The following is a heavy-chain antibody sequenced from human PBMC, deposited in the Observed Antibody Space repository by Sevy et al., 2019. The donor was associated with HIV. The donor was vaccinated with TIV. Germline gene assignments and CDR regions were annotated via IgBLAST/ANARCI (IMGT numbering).Heavy chain of an antibody. CDR2: VSAHNGDT. Sequence: ASVKVSCKASGYTFTSYRIYWVRQAPGQGLEWMGWVSAHNGDTNYVQKVQGRVTITADESTSTAYMELSSLRSEDTAVYYCARDRYDSSGYYFLLDDYWGQGTLVTVSS. J-gene: IGHJ4*02. V-gene: IGHV1-18*01. CDR1: GYTFTSYR. CDR3: ARDRYDSSGYYFLLDDY. D-gene: IGHD3-22*01.